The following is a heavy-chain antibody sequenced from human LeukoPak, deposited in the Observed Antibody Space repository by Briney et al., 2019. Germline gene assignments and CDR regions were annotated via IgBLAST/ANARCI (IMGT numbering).Heavy chain of an antibody. CDR3: ARARIAAAGYYFDY. CDR2: ISGSGGST. V-gene: IGHV3-23*01. D-gene: IGHD6-13*01. J-gene: IGHJ4*02. CDR1: GFTFSSYA. Sequence: GGSLRLSCAASGFTFSSYAMSWVRQAPGKGLEWVSAISGSGGSTYYADSVKGRFTVSRDNSKNTLYLQMNSLRAEDTAVYYCARARIAAAGYYFDYWGQGTLVTVSS.